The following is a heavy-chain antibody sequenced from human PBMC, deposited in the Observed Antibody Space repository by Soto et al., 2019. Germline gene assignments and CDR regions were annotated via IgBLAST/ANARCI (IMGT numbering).Heavy chain of an antibody. CDR2: IVVGSGNT. CDR3: AADRGTYYYDSSGSY. Sequence: ASVKVSCKASGFTFTSSAVQWVRQARGQRLEWIGWIVVGSGNTNYAQKFQERVTITRDMSTSTAYMELSSLRSEDTAVYYCAADRGTYYYDSSGSYWGQGTLVTVSS. J-gene: IGHJ4*02. D-gene: IGHD3-22*01. CDR1: GFTFTSSA. V-gene: IGHV1-58*01.